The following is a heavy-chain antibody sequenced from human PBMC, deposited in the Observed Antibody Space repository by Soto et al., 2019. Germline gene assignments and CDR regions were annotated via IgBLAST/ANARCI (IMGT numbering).Heavy chain of an antibody. J-gene: IGHJ5*02. CDR3: ARGGSVAAAISPLLNWFDP. V-gene: IGHV3-33*01. CDR2: IWYDGSNK. CDR1: GFTFSSYG. Sequence: QVQLVESGGGVVQPGRSLRLSCAASGFTFSSYGMHWVRQAPGKGLEWVAVIWYDGSNKYYADSVKGRFTISRDNSKNTLYLQMNSLRAEDTAVYYCARGGSVAAAISPLLNWFDPWGQGTLVTVSS. D-gene: IGHD6-13*01.